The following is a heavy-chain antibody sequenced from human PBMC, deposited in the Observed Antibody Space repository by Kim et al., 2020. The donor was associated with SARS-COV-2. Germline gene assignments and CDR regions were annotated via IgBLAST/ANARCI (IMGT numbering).Heavy chain of an antibody. CDR2: INHSGST. Sequence: SETLSLTCAVYGGSFSGYYWSWIRQPPGKGLDWIGEINHSGSTNYNPSLKSRVTISVYTSKNQFSLKLSSVTAADTAVYYCARGAFNWNSPELPFDPWGQGTLVTVSS. D-gene: IGHD1-7*01. V-gene: IGHV4-34*01. CDR1: GGSFSGYY. CDR3: ARGAFNWNSPELPFDP. J-gene: IGHJ5*02.